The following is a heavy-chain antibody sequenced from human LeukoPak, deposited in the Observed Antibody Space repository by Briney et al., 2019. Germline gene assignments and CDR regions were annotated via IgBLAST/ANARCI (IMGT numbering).Heavy chain of an antibody. D-gene: IGHD3-22*01. CDR3: ASVGNYDSSGYSRYNYYYMDV. V-gene: IGHV1-69*05. Sequence: GASVKVSCKGSGGTFSSYSISWVRQAPGQGLEWMGGIIPAFGTAHYAQKFQGRVTFTTDESTTTAYMELRSLRSEDTAVYYCASVGNYDSSGYSRYNYYYMDVWGKGTAVTVSS. CDR2: IIPAFGTA. J-gene: IGHJ6*03. CDR1: GGTFSSYS.